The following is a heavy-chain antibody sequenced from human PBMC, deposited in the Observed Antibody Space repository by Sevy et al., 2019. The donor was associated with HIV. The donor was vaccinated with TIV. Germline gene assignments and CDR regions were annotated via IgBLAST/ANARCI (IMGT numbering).Heavy chain of an antibody. V-gene: IGHV3-21*01. CDR1: GFTFSSYS. Sequence: LSLTCAASGFTFSSYSMNWVRQAPGKGLEWVSSISSSSSYIYYADSVKGRFTISRDNAKNSLYLQMNSLRAEDTAVYYCARETTQYSSSYFDYWGQGTLVTVSS. CDR3: ARETTQYSSSYFDY. D-gene: IGHD6-6*01. J-gene: IGHJ4*02. CDR2: ISSSSSYI.